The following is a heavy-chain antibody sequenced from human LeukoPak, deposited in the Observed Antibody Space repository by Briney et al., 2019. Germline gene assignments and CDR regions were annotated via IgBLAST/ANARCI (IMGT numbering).Heavy chain of an antibody. Sequence: SETLSLTCTVSGGSISSYYWSWIRQPPGKGLEWIGYIYYSGSTNYNPSLKSRVTISVDTSKNQFSLKLSSVTAADTAVYYCATQQQLVHWFDPWGQGTLVTVSS. CDR1: GGSISSYY. J-gene: IGHJ5*02. CDR3: ATQQQLVHWFDP. V-gene: IGHV4-59*08. CDR2: IYYSGST. D-gene: IGHD6-13*01.